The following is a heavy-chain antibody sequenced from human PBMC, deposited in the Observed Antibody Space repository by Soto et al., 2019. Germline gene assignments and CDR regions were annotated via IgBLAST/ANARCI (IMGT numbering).Heavy chain of an antibody. Sequence: DVQLLESGGHLVQPGGSLRLSCAASGFTFSSYAMSWVRQAPGKGLEWVSSVSAGGDMPYYSDSVKGRFTISRDNSNKALFLQMNSLSIEDTALYYCARGDRGGSGSPASYYYSGLDVWGQGATVTVS. J-gene: IGHJ6*02. V-gene: IGHV3-23*01. D-gene: IGHD3-10*01. CDR2: VSAGGDMP. CDR3: ARGDRGGSGSPASYYYSGLDV. CDR1: GFTFSSYA.